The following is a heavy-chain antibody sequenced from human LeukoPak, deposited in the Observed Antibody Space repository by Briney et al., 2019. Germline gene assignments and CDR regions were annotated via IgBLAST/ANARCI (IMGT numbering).Heavy chain of an antibody. D-gene: IGHD3-10*01. V-gene: IGHV4-59*01. Sequence: SGTLSLTCSVSGDSIYWSWVRQSPGTGLQWIWTVYYSGATNYNPSLASRVTMSLDMSKSQFSLKLSSVTAADTAVYYCARSELLWFGGVNSGFDYWGQGTLVTVSS. J-gene: IGHJ4*02. CDR1: GDSIY. CDR3: ARSELLWFGGVNSGFDY. CDR2: VYYSGAT.